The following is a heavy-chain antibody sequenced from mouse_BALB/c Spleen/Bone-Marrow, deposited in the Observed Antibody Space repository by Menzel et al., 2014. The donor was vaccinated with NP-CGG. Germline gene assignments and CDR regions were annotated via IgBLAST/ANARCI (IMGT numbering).Heavy chain of an antibody. D-gene: IGHD3-3*01. J-gene: IGHJ3*01. CDR2: ISNGGGST. Sequence: EVHLVESGGGLVQPGGSLKLSCAASGFTFSSYTMSWVRQTPEKRLEWVAYISNGGGSTYYPDTVKGQFTISRDNAKNTLYLQMSSLKSEDTAMYYCARRAGAYWGQGTLVTVSA. CDR1: GFTFSSYT. CDR3: ARRAGAY. V-gene: IGHV5-12-2*01.